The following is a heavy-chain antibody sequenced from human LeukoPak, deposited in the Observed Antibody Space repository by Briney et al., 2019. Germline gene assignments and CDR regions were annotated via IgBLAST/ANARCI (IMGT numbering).Heavy chain of an antibody. CDR1: GFTFSSYW. D-gene: IGHD3-10*01. CDR3: AKGVGDHGHFDY. Sequence: QTGGSLRLSCAASGFTFSSYWMTWVRQAPGKGLEWVANIKQDGSEKSYVDSVKGRFTISRDNSKNTLYLQMNSLRAEDTAVYYCAKGVGDHGHFDYWGQGTLVTVSS. CDR2: IKQDGSEK. V-gene: IGHV3-7*03. J-gene: IGHJ4*02.